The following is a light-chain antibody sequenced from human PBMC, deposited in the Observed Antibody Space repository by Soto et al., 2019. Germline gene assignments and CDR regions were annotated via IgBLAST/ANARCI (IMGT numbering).Light chain of an antibody. V-gene: IGKV3-11*01. CDR1: QSVSSY. Sequence: EIVLTQSPATLSLSPGERATLSCRASQSVSSYLAWYQQKPGQAPRLLIYDASNRATGIPARFSGSGSGTDFPLTIRTPGLEDFAVYSCQQRGSWPPPTFGGGTKVVT. CDR2: DAS. J-gene: IGKJ4*01. CDR3: QQRGSWPPPT.